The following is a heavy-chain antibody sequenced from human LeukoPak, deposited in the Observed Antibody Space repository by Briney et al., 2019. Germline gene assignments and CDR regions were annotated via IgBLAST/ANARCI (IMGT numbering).Heavy chain of an antibody. J-gene: IGHJ3*02. CDR1: GFTVSSYY. CDR3: ARDLKGVVGATNVGDAFDI. Sequence: GGSVRLSCAASGFTVSSYYMSWVRLAPGKGLEWVSVIYSGGSTFYADSVKGRFTISRDNSKNTLSLQMNSLRAEDTAVYYCARDLKGVVGATNVGDAFDIWGQGTMVTVSS. D-gene: IGHD1-26*01. V-gene: IGHV3-66*01. CDR2: IYSGGST.